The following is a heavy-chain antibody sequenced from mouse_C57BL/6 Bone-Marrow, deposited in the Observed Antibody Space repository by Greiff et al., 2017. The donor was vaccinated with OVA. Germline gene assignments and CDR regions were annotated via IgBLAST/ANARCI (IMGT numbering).Heavy chain of an antibody. J-gene: IGHJ4*01. CDR2: IYPRSGNT. V-gene: IGHV1-81*01. CDR3: ARRGGYYLYDAMDY. D-gene: IGHD2-12*01. Sequence: QVQLQQSGAELARPGASVKLSCKASGYTFTSYGISWVKQRPGQGLEWIGEIYPRSGNTYYNEKFKGKATLTADKSSSTAYMELRSLTSEDSAVYFGARRGGYYLYDAMDYWGQGTSVTVSS. CDR1: GYTFTSYG.